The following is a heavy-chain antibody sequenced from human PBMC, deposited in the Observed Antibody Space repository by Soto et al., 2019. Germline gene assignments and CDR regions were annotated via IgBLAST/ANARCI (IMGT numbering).Heavy chain of an antibody. D-gene: IGHD2-2*01. CDR1: GFTFSSYG. CDR3: ARTTTSRIFDY. CDR2: IWYDGSNK. J-gene: IGHJ4*02. V-gene: IGHV3-33*01. Sequence: GGALRVSCAASGFTFSSYGMHWVRQAPGKGLEWVAVIWYDGSNKYYADSVKGRFTISRDNSKNTLYLQMNSLRAEDTAVYYCARTTTSRIFDYWGQGTLVTVSS.